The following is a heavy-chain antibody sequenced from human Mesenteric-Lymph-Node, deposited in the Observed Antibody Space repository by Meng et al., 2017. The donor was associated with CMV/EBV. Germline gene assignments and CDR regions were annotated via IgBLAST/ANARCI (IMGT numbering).Heavy chain of an antibody. J-gene: IGHJ4*02. Sequence: GESLKISCAASGFTFSGSAMHWVRQASGKGLEWVGRIRSKANSYATAYAASVKGRFTISRDDSKNTAYLQMNSLKTEDTAVYYGVVGARGYYFDYWGQGTLVTVSS. D-gene: IGHD1-26*01. CDR1: GFTFSGSA. CDR3: VVGARGYYFDY. V-gene: IGHV3-73*01. CDR2: IRSKANSYAT.